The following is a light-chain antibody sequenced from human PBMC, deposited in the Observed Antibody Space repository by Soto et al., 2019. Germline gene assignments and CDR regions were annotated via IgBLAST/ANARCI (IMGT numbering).Light chain of an antibody. J-gene: IGKJ4*01. CDR3: QQLYSVPLT. Sequence: TQAPPRVSEDGGSRVTINYRARQGISSYLAWYQQKPGRAPKLLMYDASTLQSGVPSRFSGSGSGTEFTLTISSRHPEDFATYYCQQLYSVPLTFGGGTKVDIK. CDR2: DAS. V-gene: IGKV1-9*01. CDR1: QGISSY.